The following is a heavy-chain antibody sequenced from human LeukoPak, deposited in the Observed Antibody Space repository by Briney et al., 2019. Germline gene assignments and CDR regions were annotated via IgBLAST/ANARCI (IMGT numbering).Heavy chain of an antibody. CDR3: AKDVRSVHTIIAN. J-gene: IGHJ4*02. CDR1: GFTFIDYA. CDR2: ISGGGAST. D-gene: IGHD3-9*01. Sequence: PGGSLRLSCAASGFTFIDYAMSWVRQAPGRGLEWVSGISGGGASTYYADSVKGRFTISRDNSKNTMYLQMSSLRAEDTALYYCAKDVRSVHTIIANWRQGTLVTVSS. V-gene: IGHV3-23*01.